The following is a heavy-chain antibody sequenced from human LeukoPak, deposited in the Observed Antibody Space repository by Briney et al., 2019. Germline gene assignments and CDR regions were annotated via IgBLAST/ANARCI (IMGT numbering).Heavy chain of an antibody. CDR3: AKAPDDSSGYSIDPDY. D-gene: IGHD3-22*01. V-gene: IGHV3-23*01. CDR2: ISGSGGST. J-gene: IGHJ4*02. CDR1: GFTFSSYA. Sequence: GGSLRLSCAASGFTFSSYAMSWVRQAPGKGLEWVSAISGSGGSTYYADSVKGRFTISRDNSKNTLYLQMNSLRAEDTAVYYCAKAPDDSSGYSIDPDYWGQGTLVTVSS.